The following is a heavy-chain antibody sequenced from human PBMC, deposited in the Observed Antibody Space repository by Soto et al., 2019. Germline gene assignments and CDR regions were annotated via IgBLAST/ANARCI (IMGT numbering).Heavy chain of an antibody. CDR1: GFTFSYYW. J-gene: IGHJ3*01. CDR2: IHSDGSST. D-gene: IGHD3-16*01. Sequence: EVQLVESGGGLVRPGGSLRLSCAASGFTFSYYWMHWVRQAPGKGLVWVSRIHSDGSSTTYADFVKGRFIISRDNARNTVDLRMNSVRGEDPAVDYCARGDRGAFDLWGQGTVVTVSS. CDR3: ARGDRGAFDL. V-gene: IGHV3-74*01.